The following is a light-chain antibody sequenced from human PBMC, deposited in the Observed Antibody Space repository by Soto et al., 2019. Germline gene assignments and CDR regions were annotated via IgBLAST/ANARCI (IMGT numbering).Light chain of an antibody. Sequence: QSVLTQPPSVSGAPGQRVTISCTGSSSNIGAGYDVHWYQQFPGTAPKLLIYGNSNRPSGVPDRFSGSKSGTSASLAITGLAAEDEADYYCQSYDSSLSAVVFGGGTMLTLL. J-gene: IGLJ2*01. V-gene: IGLV1-40*01. CDR2: GNS. CDR1: SSNIGAGYD. CDR3: QSYDSSLSAVV.